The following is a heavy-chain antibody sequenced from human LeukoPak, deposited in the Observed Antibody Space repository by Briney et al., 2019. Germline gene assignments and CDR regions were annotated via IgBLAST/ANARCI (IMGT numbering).Heavy chain of an antibody. V-gene: IGHV4-30-2*01. J-gene: IGHJ5*02. Sequence: SETLSLTCTVSGGSISSGGYYWSWIRQPPGKGLEWIGYIYHSGSTYYNPSLKSRVTISVDTSKNQFSLKLSSVTAADTAVYYCAREVATTEGFDPWGQGTLVTVSS. D-gene: IGHD5-24*01. CDR1: GGSISSGGYY. CDR3: AREVATTEGFDP. CDR2: IYHSGST.